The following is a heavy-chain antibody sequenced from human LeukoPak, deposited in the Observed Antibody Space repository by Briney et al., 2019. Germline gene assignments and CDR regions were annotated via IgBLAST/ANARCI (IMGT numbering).Heavy chain of an antibody. V-gene: IGHV1-8*02. D-gene: IGHD3-22*01. CDR1: GYTFTGYY. CDR2: MNPNSGNT. Sequence: ASVKVSCKASGYTFTGYYMHWVRQAPGQGLEWMGWMNPNSGNTGYAQKFQGRVTMTRNTSISTAYMELSSLRSEDTAVYYCARGPDFNYYDNWGQGTLVTVSS. CDR3: ARGPDFNYYDN. J-gene: IGHJ4*02.